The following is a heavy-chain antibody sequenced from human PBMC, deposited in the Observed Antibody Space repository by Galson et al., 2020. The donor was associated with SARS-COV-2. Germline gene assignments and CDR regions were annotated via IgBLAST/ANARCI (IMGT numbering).Heavy chain of an antibody. Sequence: GESLKISCAASGFTFRDYYMSWIRQAPGKGPEWVSYINPSSSTIYYADSVRGRFTISRDNAKDSLYLQMNSLRAEDTAMYYCVRDGGIIDYWGQGTLVTVSS. CDR1: GFTFRDYY. J-gene: IGHJ4*02. D-gene: IGHD3-16*01. CDR3: VRDGGIIDY. V-gene: IGHV3-11*01. CDR2: INPSSSTI.